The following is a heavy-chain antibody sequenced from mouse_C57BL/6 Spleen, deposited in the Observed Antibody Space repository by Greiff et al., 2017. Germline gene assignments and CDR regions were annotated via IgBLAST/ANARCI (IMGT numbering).Heavy chain of an antibody. CDR3: ARDDTTGY. J-gene: IGHJ2*01. V-gene: IGHV5-4*01. CDR1: GFTFSSYA. CDR2: ISDGGSYT. Sequence: EVQVVESGGGLVKPGGSLKLSCAASGFTFSSYAMSWVRQTPEKRLEWVATISDGGSYTYYPDNVKGRFTISRDNAKNNLYLQMSHLKSEDTAMYYCARDDTTGYWGQGTTLTVSS. D-gene: IGHD1-1*01.